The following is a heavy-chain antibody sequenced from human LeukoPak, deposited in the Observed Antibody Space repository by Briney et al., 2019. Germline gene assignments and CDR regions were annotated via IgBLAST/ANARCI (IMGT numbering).Heavy chain of an antibody. V-gene: IGHV1-46*01. D-gene: IGHD3-10*01. J-gene: IGHJ6*03. CDR3: ARDYVNYYGSGSYSYYYYYMDV. Sequence: ASVKVSCKASGYTFTSYYMHWVRQAPGQGLEWMGIINPSGGSTSYAQKFQGRVTMTRDTSTSTVYMELSSLRSEDTAVYYCARDYVNYYGSGSYSYYYYYMDVWGKGTTVTISS. CDR2: INPSGGST. CDR1: GYTFTSYY.